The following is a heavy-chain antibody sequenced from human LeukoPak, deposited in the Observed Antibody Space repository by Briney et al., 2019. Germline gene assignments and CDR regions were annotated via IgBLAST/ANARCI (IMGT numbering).Heavy chain of an antibody. J-gene: IGHJ4*02. CDR2: IYSGGNL. D-gene: IGHD3-10*01. V-gene: IGHV4-30-2*01. Sequence: PSQTLFLTCGVSGGSITSAGYSWNWIRQPPGKGLEWIGYIYSGGNLQYNPSLKSRVTISMDRSKNQFSLNLSSVTAADTAVYYCASSVVRGIIITFDYWGQGSLVTVSS. CDR1: GGSITSAGYS. CDR3: ASSVVRGIIITFDY.